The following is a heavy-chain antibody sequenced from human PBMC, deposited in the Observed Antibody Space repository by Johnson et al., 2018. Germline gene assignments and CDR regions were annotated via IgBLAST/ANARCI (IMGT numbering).Heavy chain of an antibody. CDR1: GYTFTNYY. V-gene: IGHV1-46*01. D-gene: IGHD3-22*01. CDR3: AKEHSSLSKWFDP. J-gene: IGHJ5*02. Sequence: VQLLESGAEVKKPGASVKVSCKASGYTFTNYYLHWVRQAPGQGLEWVGVINPRGGSTNFGLKFQGRITMTRDTSTSTVFLELNNLRSEDTGVYFCAKEHSSLSKWFDPWGQGTQVIVSS. CDR2: INPRGGST.